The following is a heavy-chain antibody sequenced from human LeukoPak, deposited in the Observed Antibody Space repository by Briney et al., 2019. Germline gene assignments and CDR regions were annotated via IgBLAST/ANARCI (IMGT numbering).Heavy chain of an antibody. Sequence: GGSLRLSCAASGFTFSSYGMHWVRQAPGKGLEWVAVIWYDGSNKYYADSVKGRFTISRDNSKNTLYLQMNSLRAEDTAVYYCVRESSGWYYFDYWGQGTPVTVPS. D-gene: IGHD6-19*01. CDR1: GFTFSSYG. V-gene: IGHV3-33*01. CDR3: VRESSGWYYFDY. CDR2: IWYDGSNK. J-gene: IGHJ4*02.